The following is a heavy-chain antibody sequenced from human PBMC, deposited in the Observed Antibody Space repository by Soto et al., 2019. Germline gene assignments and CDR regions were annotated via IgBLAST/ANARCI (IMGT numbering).Heavy chain of an antibody. Sequence: VGSLRLSCAASGFTFSSYGMHWVRQAPGKGLEWVAVIWYDGSNKYYADSVKGRFTISRDNSKNTLYLQMNSLRAEDTAVYYCARGFRDDYGSGLGGMDVCGHGTTVTLSS. CDR2: IWYDGSNK. J-gene: IGHJ6*02. V-gene: IGHV3-33*01. CDR3: ARGFRDDYGSGLGGMDV. D-gene: IGHD4-17*01. CDR1: GFTFSSYG.